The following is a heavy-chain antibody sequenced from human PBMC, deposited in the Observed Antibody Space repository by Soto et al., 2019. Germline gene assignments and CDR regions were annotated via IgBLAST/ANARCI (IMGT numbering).Heavy chain of an antibody. CDR2: ISYDGSNK. J-gene: IGHJ6*02. V-gene: IGHV3-30-3*01. CDR1: GXSFSRKA. CDR3: PRDTLRDIVIMIYSTERHAMDV. Sequence: GSLRLSCAASGXSFSRKAMHWVRQAPGKGLELVSIISYDGSNKYYADYVKGRFNIARENSKNTLYLQMNSLRAEDTAVYYCPRDTLRDIVIMIYSTERHAMDVWGQGTTGTVSS. D-gene: IGHD2-8*01.